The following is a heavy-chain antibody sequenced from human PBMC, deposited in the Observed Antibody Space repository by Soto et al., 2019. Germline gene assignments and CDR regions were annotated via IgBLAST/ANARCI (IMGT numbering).Heavy chain of an antibody. D-gene: IGHD6-13*01. CDR2: ISSSSSYI. V-gene: IGHV3-21*01. CDR3: ARDPIAAAAH. J-gene: IGHJ4*02. CDR1: GFTFSSYS. Sequence: GGSLRLSCAASGFTFSSYSMNWVRQAPGKGLEWVSSISSSSSYIYYADSVKGRFTISRDNAKDSLYLQMNSLRAEDTAVYYCARDPIAAAAHWGQGTLVTVPQ.